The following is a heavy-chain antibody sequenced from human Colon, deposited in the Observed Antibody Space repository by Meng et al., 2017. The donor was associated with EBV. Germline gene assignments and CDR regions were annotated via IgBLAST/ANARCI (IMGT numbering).Heavy chain of an antibody. CDR2: VYHTGST. J-gene: IGHJ4*02. CDR3: ARVWQSLTAFFDS. Sequence: VQLQASGQGLVKPSGTLSLTCAVSGGSISSSHWWTWVRHPPGKGLEWIGEVYHTGSTKYNPSLKSRLTISVDKSKNQFSLNLTSVTAADTAVYYCARVWQSLTAFFDSWGQGTLVTVSS. CDR1: GGSISSSHW. V-gene: IGHV4-4*02. D-gene: IGHD2-21*01.